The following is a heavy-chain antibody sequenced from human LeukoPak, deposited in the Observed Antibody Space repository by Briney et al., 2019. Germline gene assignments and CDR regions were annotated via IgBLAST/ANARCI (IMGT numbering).Heavy chain of an antibody. Sequence: GGSLRLSCAASGFIFSNYAMSWVRQAPGKGLEWVSAISAGGGSTNYVDSVKGRFTISRDNSKNTLFLQMNSLRAEDTAVYYCAKAIAAAGRVFDYWGQGTLFTASS. CDR2: ISAGGGST. V-gene: IGHV3-23*01. CDR1: GFIFSNYA. D-gene: IGHD6-13*01. J-gene: IGHJ4*02. CDR3: AKAIAAAGRVFDY.